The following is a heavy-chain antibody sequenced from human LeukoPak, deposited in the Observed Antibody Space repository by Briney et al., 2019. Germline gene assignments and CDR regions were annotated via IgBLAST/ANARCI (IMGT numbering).Heavy chain of an antibody. CDR2: INHSGST. Sequence: SETLSLTCAVYGGSFSGYYWSWIRQPPGKGLEWIGEINHSGSTNYNPPLKSRVTISVDTSKNQFSLKLSSVTAADTAVYYCARGVDEIIMVAWGQGTLVTVSS. V-gene: IGHV4-34*01. CDR1: GGSFSGYY. J-gene: IGHJ5*02. CDR3: ARGVDEIIMVA. D-gene: IGHD2-8*01.